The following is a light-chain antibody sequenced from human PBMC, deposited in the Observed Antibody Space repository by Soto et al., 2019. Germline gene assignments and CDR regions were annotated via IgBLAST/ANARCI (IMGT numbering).Light chain of an antibody. Sequence: QSALTQPPSASGSPGQSVTISCTGTSSDIGAYNYVSWYQQRPGKVPKLMIFEVSERPSGVPDRFSGSKSGNTASLTVSGLQAEDEGDYFCSSFAGDNDVIFGGGTKVTVL. CDR2: EVS. J-gene: IGLJ2*01. CDR1: SSDIGAYNY. V-gene: IGLV2-8*01. CDR3: SSFAGDNDVI.